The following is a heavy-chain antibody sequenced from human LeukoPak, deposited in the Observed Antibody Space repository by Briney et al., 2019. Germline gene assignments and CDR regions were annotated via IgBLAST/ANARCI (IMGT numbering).Heavy chain of an antibody. J-gene: IGHJ3*02. D-gene: IGHD3-10*01. CDR2: IYTSGST. CDR3: ARGDYYGSGSPFDI. Sequence: SETLSLTCTVSGGSISSYYWNWIRQPRGKGLEGMGRIYTSGSTNYNPSLKSRVTMSVDTSKNQFSLKLSSVTAADTAVYYCARGDYYGSGSPFDIWGQGTMVTVSS. CDR1: GGSISSYY. V-gene: IGHV4-4*07.